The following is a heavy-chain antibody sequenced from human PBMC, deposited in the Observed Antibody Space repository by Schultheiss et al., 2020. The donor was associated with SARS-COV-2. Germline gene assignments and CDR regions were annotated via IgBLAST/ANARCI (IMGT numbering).Heavy chain of an antibody. D-gene: IGHD3-10*01. Sequence: SVKVSCKASGGTFSSYAISWVRQAPGQGLEWMGGIIPIFGTANYAQKFQGRVTITADESTSTAYMELSSLRAKDTAVYYCASLPWFGELLFDYWGQGTLVTVSS. J-gene: IGHJ4*02. CDR1: GGTFSSYA. V-gene: IGHV1-69*13. CDR3: ASLPWFGELLFDY. CDR2: IIPIFGTA.